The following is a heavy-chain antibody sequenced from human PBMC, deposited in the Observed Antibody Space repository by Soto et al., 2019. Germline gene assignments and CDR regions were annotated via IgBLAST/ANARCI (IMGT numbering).Heavy chain of an antibody. Sequence: VQLVESGGGVVQPGRSLRLSCAASGFTFSSYGMHWVRQAPGKGLEWVAVISYDGSNKYYADSVKGRFTISRDNSKNTLYLQMNSLRAEDTAVYYCAKGGGNPYYYYYYYMDVWGKGTTVTVSS. D-gene: IGHD2-15*01. CDR3: AKGGGNPYYYYYYYMDV. CDR2: ISYDGSNK. J-gene: IGHJ6*03. V-gene: IGHV3-30*18. CDR1: GFTFSSYG.